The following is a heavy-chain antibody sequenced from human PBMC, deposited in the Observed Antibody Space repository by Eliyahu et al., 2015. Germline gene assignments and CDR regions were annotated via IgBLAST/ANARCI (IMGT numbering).Heavy chain of an antibody. D-gene: IGHD6-6*01. Sequence: QVQLQESGPGLVKPSQTLSLTCTVSXXXXSSGGYSXXWXRQHPGKGLEWIGYIYYSGSTYYNPSLKSRVTISVDTSKNQFSLKLSSVTAADTAVYYCARSSSLEKDFDYWGQGTLVTVSS. J-gene: IGHJ4*02. V-gene: IGHV4-31*03. CDR3: ARSSSLEKDFDY. CDR1: XXXXSSGGYS. CDR2: IYYSGST.